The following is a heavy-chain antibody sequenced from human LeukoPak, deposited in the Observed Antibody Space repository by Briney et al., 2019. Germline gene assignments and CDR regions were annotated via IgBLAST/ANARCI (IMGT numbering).Heavy chain of an antibody. CDR1: GYTFTRYD. J-gene: IGHJ4*02. V-gene: IGHV1-8*01. CDR2: MNPNSGYT. CDR3: ASGDVTVTNNFDF. D-gene: IGHD4-17*01. Sequence: ASAKVSCKASGYTFTRYDINWVRQATGQGLEWMGWMNPNSGYTYSVQKFQGRVTMTKNTSISTAYMELSSLRSEDTAIYYCASGDVTVTNNFDFWGQGTLVTVSS.